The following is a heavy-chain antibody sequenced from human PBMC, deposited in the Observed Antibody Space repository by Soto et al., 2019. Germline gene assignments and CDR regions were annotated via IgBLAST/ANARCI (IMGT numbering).Heavy chain of an antibody. Sequence: PGGSLRLSCAASGFTFSSYAMHWVRQAPGKGLEWVAVISYDGSNKYYADSVKGRFTISRDNSKNTLYLQMNSLRAEDTAVYYCARGDYGDYFDNWGQGTLVTSPQ. J-gene: IGHJ4*02. CDR2: ISYDGSNK. CDR1: GFTFSSYA. V-gene: IGHV3-30-3*01. D-gene: IGHD4-17*01. CDR3: ARGDYGDYFDN.